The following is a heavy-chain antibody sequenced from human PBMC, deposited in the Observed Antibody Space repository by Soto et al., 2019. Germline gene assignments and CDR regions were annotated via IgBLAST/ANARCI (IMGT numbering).Heavy chain of an antibody. CDR1: GFTFSAYG. Sequence: PGGPLRLSCAASGFTFSAYGISCFRQAPGKGLEGVSAIGGTSPSTYYADSVQGRFTISRDSSRKTLFLQMNTLRAEDTAVYFCAILIFGVEYWGQGAQVTVSS. CDR3: AILIFGVEY. D-gene: IGHD3-3*01. V-gene: IGHV3-23*01. CDR2: IGGTSPST. J-gene: IGHJ4*02.